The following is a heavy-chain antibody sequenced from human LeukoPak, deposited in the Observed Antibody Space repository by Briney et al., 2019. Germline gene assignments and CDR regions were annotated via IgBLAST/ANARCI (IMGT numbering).Heavy chain of an antibody. J-gene: IGHJ2*01. CDR1: GGSTSSDY. CDR3: ARLKLGAYFDL. V-gene: IGHV4-59*08. CDR2: VYNSGNT. D-gene: IGHD3-16*01. Sequence: SETLPLPCTVSGGSTSSDYWSWIRQSPGKGLEGVGYVYNSGNTGNNPSIKSRVTILLDTSKNQCSLKLPSVSAADTAVYYCARLKLGAYFDLWGRGTLVTVSS.